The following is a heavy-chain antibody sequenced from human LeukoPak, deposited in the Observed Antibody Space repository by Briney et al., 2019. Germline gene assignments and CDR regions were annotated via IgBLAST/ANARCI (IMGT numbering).Heavy chain of an antibody. CDR1: GFTFSSYA. CDR3: ARSPNYKGYFDY. J-gene: IGHJ4*02. CDR2: ISSFSSTI. V-gene: IGHV3-48*04. Sequence: PGGSLRLSCAASGFTFSSYAMSWVRQAPGKGLEWVSYISSFSSTIYYADSVMGRFTISRDNAKNSLYPQMSSLRAEDTAVYYCARSPNYKGYFDYWGQGTLVTVSS. D-gene: IGHD3-10*01.